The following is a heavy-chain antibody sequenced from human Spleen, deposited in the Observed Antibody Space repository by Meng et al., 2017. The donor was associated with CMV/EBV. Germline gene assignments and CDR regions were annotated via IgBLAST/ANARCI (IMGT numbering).Heavy chain of an antibody. V-gene: IGHV1-69*10. D-gene: IGHD3-22*01. CDR3: ARSPSILVGHSEIDL. CDR1: GGTFSSYA. Sequence: SVKVSCKASGGTFSSYAISWVRQAPGQGLEWMGGIIPILGIANYAQKFQGRVTITADKSTSTAYMELSSLRSEDTAVYYCARSPSILVGHSEIDLWGQGTLVTVSS. CDR2: IIPILGIA. J-gene: IGHJ5*02.